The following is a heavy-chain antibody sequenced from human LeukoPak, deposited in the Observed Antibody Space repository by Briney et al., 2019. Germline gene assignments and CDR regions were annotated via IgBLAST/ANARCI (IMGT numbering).Heavy chain of an antibody. Sequence: ASVKVSCKASGYTFTTYAVSWVRQAPGQGLEWMGWISAYNGNTNYAPNLQGRVTMTTDTSASTAYMELRSLRSDDTAVYYCARRIAGTTGFGYWGQGTLVAVSS. CDR1: GYTFTTYA. V-gene: IGHV1-18*01. J-gene: IGHJ4*02. CDR2: ISAYNGNT. D-gene: IGHD1-26*01. CDR3: ARRIAGTTGFGY.